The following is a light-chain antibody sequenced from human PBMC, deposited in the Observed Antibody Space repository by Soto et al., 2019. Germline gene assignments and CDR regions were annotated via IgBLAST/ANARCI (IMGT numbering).Light chain of an antibody. CDR2: WAS. CDR1: QSVLYSANSKNY. CDR3: QQYYSTPWT. Sequence: DIVMTQSPDSLAVSLGERATFNYKSSQSVLYSANSKNYLAWYQQKPGQPPKLLIYWASTRESGVPDRFSGSGSGTEFTLTVSSLQAEDVAVYYCQQYYSTPWTFGQGTKVEIK. V-gene: IGKV4-1*01. J-gene: IGKJ1*01.